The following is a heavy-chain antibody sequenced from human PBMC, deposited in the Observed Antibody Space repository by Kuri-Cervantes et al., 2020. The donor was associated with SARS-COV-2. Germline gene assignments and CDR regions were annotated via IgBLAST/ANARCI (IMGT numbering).Heavy chain of an antibody. J-gene: IGHJ5*02. CDR1: GGSISSYY. Sequence: ESLKISCTVSGGSISSYYWSWIRQPPGKGLEWIGYIYYSGSTNYNPSLKSRVTISVDTSKNQFPLNLTSVTAADTAVYYCAKETNYYDRSGYYYAWFDPWGQGTLVTVSS. CDR2: IYYSGST. D-gene: IGHD3-22*01. CDR3: AKETNYYDRSGYYYAWFDP. V-gene: IGHV4-59*08.